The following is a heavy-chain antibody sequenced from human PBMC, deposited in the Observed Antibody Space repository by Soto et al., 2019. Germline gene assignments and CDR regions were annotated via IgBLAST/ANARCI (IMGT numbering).Heavy chain of an antibody. CDR2: IYHSGST. D-gene: IGHD3-10*01. Sequence: PSETLSLTCAVSGDSITNTYWWIWVRQPPGKGLEWIGEIYHSGSTNYNPSLKSRASISLDKSENEFSLSLGSVTAADTAVYYCARKYGPSGWIDPSGQGTLVTVSS. J-gene: IGHJ5*02. CDR3: ARKYGPSGWIDP. CDR1: GDSITNTYW. V-gene: IGHV4-4*02.